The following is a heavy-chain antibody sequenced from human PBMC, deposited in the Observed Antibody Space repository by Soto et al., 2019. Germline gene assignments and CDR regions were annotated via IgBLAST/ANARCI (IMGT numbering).Heavy chain of an antibody. Sequence: PSETLSLTCTVSGGSISSSSYYWGWIRQPPGKGLEWIGSIYYSGSTYYNPPLKSRVTMSVDTSKNQFSLKLSSVTAADTAVYYCARLTGDYSSGWYVYYFDYWGQGTLVTVSS. D-gene: IGHD6-19*01. CDR1: GGSISSSSYY. J-gene: IGHJ4*02. CDR3: ARLTGDYSSGWYVYYFDY. CDR2: IYYSGST. V-gene: IGHV4-39*01.